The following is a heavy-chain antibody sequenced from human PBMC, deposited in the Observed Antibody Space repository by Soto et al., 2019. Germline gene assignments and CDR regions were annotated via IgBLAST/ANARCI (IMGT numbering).Heavy chain of an antibody. D-gene: IGHD2-15*01. J-gene: IGHJ4*02. CDR1: GGSISSGDYY. V-gene: IGHV4-30-4*01. CDR3: ARATGLGYCSGGSCHTCLVY. CDR2: IYYSGST. Sequence: SETLSLTCTVSGGSISSGDYYWSWIRQPPGKGLEWIGYIYYSGSTYYNPSLKSRVTISVDTSKNQFSLKLSSVTAADTAVYYCARATGLGYCSGGSCHTCLVYWGQGTLVTVYS.